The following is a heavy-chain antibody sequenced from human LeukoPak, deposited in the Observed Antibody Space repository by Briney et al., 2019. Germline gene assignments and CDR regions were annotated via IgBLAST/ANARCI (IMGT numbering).Heavy chain of an antibody. CDR1: GYTFIGYY. CDR3: ARRMAESYYDSSGYPSLGY. CDR2: INPDSGGT. D-gene: IGHD3-22*01. J-gene: IGHJ4*02. Sequence: ASVKVSCKASGYTFIGYYMHWVRQAPGQGLEWMGWINPDSGGTNYAQQFQGRVTMTRDTSISTAYMDPSRLTSDDTGVYYCARRMAESYYDSSGYPSLGYWGQGTLVTVSS. V-gene: IGHV1-2*02.